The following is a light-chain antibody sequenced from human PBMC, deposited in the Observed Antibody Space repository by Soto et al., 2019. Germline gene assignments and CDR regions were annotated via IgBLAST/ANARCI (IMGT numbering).Light chain of an antibody. CDR3: QQSYSTPRT. J-gene: IGKJ1*01. V-gene: IGKV1-39*01. Sequence: DIQMTQSPSSLSASVGDRVTITCRASQSISSYLNWYQQKPGKAPKLLIYAASSLQSGVPSRFSGSGSGTDFTLTISSLQHEDFATYYYQQSYSTPRTFGHGTKVEIK. CDR1: QSISSY. CDR2: AAS.